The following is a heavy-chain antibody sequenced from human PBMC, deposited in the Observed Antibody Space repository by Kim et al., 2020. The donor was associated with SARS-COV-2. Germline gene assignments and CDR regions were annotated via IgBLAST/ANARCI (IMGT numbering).Heavy chain of an antibody. CDR2: ISAYNGNT. D-gene: IGHD2-2*02. V-gene: IGHV1-18*01. Sequence: ASVKVSCKASGYTFTSYGISWVRQAPGQGLEWMGWISAYNGNTNYAQKLQGRVTMTTDTSTSTAYMELRSLRSDDTAVYYCARDQGYCSSTSCYSWFDPWGQGTLVTVSS. J-gene: IGHJ5*02. CDR1: GYTFTSYG. CDR3: ARDQGYCSSTSCYSWFDP.